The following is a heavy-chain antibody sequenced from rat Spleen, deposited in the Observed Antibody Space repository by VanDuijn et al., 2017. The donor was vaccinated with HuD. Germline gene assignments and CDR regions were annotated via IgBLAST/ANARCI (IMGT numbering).Heavy chain of an antibody. Sequence: AAQLVESGGGLVQPGKSLKLSCSASGFTFSSYGMHWIRQAQGKGLDWVAYISISSGTVYADAVKERFTISRDNAKNTLYLQLNSLKSEDTATFYCATNGPRISRFSSWGRGTLVTVSS. D-gene: IGHD2-7*01. J-gene: IGHJ3*01. CDR3: ATNGPRISRFSS. V-gene: IGHV5-62*01. CDR2: ISISSGT. CDR1: GFTFSSYG.